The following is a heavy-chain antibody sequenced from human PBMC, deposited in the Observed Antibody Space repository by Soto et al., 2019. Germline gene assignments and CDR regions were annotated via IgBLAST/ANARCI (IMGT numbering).Heavy chain of an antibody. D-gene: IGHD3-22*01. Sequence: SVKVSCKASGGTFSSYAISWVRQAPGQGLEWMGGIIPIFGTANYAQKFQGRVTITADESTSTAYMELSSLRSEDMAVYYCARGGYYDSSGFLSSTTNFYGMDVWGQGTTVTVSS. J-gene: IGHJ6*02. CDR2: IIPIFGTA. CDR1: GGTFSSYA. V-gene: IGHV1-69*13. CDR3: ARGGYYDSSGFLSSTTNFYGMDV.